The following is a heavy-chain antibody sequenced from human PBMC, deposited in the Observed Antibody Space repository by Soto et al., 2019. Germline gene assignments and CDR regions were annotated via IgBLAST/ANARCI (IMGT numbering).Heavy chain of an antibody. Sequence: SLKISCKGSGYSFTSSWISLVRQMPGEGLEWMGRIDPSDSYINYSPSFQGRVTISADKSISTAYLQWSSLKASDTAMYYCARRGSSSSFFYDSWGQGTLVTVSS. J-gene: IGHJ4*02. CDR2: IDPSDSYI. CDR3: ARRGSSSSFFYDS. V-gene: IGHV5-10-1*01. CDR1: GYSFTSSW. D-gene: IGHD6-6*01.